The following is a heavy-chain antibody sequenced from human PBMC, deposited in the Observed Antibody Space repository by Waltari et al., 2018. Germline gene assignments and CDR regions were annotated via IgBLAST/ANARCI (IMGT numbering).Heavy chain of an antibody. CDR2: INPSGGST. CDR1: FTSYY. V-gene: IGHV1-46*01. D-gene: IGHD2-15*01. J-gene: IGHJ6*02. Sequence: FTSYYMHWVRQAPGQGLEWMGIINPSGGSTSYAQKFQGRVTMTRDTSTSTVYMELSSLRSEDTAVYYCARAMDLGYCSGGSCYFLYYYYYGMDVWGQGTTVTVSS. CDR3: ARAMDLGYCSGGSCYFLYYYYYGMDV.